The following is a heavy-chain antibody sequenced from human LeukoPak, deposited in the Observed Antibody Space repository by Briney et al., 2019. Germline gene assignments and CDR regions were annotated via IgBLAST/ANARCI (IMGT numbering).Heavy chain of an antibody. CDR2: ISAYNGNT. V-gene: IGHV1-18*01. J-gene: IGHJ4*02. Sequence: GASVKVSCKASGYTFTSYGISWVRQAPGQGLEWMGWISAYNGNTNYAQKLQGRVTMTTDTSTSTAYMELRSLRSDDTDVYYCAREGSEQLVQTTYCFDYWGQGTLVTVSS. D-gene: IGHD6-13*01. CDR3: AREGSEQLVQTTYCFDY. CDR1: GYTFTSYG.